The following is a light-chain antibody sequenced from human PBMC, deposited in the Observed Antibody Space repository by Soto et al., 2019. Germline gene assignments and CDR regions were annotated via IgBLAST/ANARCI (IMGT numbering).Light chain of an antibody. CDR3: CSYADSSTSWV. Sequence: QSALTQPASVSGSPGQSITISCTGTSRDAGNYNFVPWSQQHPGKAPKVIIYDDSTRPSGVSDRISGSKTGNTASLTNAWLQAEDEADYYCCSYADSSTSWVFGGGTKLTVL. CDR1: SRDAGNYNF. CDR2: DDS. V-gene: IGLV2-23*01. J-gene: IGLJ3*02.